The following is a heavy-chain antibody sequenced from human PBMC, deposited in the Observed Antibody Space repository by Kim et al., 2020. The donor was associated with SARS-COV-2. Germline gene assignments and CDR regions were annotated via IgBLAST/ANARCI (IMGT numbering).Heavy chain of an antibody. D-gene: IGHD3-22*01. CDR3: ARDRSPQSDKDWFDP. V-gene: IGHV1-69*13. J-gene: IGHJ5*02. CDR2: IIPIFGTA. Sequence: SVKVSCKASGGTFSSYAISWVRQAPGQGLEWMGGIIPIFGTANYAQKFQGRVTITADESTSTAYMELSSLRSEDTAVYYCARDRSPQSDKDWFDPWGQGTLVTVSS. CDR1: GGTFSSYA.